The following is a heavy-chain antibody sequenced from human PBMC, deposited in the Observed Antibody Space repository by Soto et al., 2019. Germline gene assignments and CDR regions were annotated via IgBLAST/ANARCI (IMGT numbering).Heavy chain of an antibody. CDR1: GYTFTGYY. Sequence: QVQLVQSGAEVKKPGASVKVSCKASGYTFTGYYMHWVRQAPGQGLEWMGWINPNSGGTNYAQKFQGWVTMTRETSISTAYMELSRLRSDDTAVYYCARSSAYYDFWSGYYTEFDPWGQGTLVTVSS. J-gene: IGHJ5*02. CDR2: INPNSGGT. V-gene: IGHV1-2*04. CDR3: ARSSAYYDFWSGYYTEFDP. D-gene: IGHD3-3*01.